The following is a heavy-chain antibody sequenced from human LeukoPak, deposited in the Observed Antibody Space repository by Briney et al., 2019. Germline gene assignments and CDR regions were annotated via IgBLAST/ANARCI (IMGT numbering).Heavy chain of an antibody. V-gene: IGHV1-46*01. D-gene: IGHD3-22*01. J-gene: IGHJ4*02. CDR1: GYTFTSYY. CDR3: ARAGDYYDSSGYWDYFDY. CDR2: INPSGGST. Sequence: ASVTVSCTASGYTFTSYYMHWVRQAPGQGREWMGIINPSGGSTSYAQKFQGRVTMTRDTSTSTVYMGLSSLRSEDTAVYYCARAGDYYDSSGYWDYFDYWGQGTLVTVSS.